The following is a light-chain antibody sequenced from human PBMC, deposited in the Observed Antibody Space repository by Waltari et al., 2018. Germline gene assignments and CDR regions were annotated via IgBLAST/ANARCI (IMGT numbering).Light chain of an antibody. CDR3: QTGGHGTWV. CDR1: SGHSTDL. J-gene: IGLJ3*02. Sequence: QLVLTQSPSASASLGASVKLTCTLNSGHSTDLIAWHQPQPEKGPRYLMKVNSDGSHSKGDEIPDRVSGSSSSSGAERYLTISSVQSEDEADYYCQTGGHGTWVFGGGTKLTVL. V-gene: IGLV4-69*01. CDR2: VNSDGSH.